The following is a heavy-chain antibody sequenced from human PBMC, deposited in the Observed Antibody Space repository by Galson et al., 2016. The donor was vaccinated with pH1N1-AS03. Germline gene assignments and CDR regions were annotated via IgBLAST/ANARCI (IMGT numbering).Heavy chain of an antibody. D-gene: IGHD4-17*01. CDR2: IYYSGST. CDR3: ARRVYGDYVNWFDP. V-gene: IGHV4-39*01. Sequence: SETLSFTCTVSGGSISTSSYYWGWIRQPPGKGLEWIGSIYYSGSTYYNPSLKSRVTISVDTSKNQFSLKLSSVTAADTAVHYCARRVYGDYVNWFDPWGQGTLVTVSS. J-gene: IGHJ5*02. CDR1: GGSISTSSYY.